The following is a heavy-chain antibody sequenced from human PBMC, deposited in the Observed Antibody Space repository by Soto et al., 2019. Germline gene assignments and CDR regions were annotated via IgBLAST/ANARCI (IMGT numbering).Heavy chain of an antibody. Sequence: GGSLRLSCAASGFTFSSFSMNWVRQAPGKGLEWVSSIISSSNFIYYADSVKGRFTISRDNAKNSLYLQMNSLRAEDTAVYYCAIYISGWGGFDYWGHGTLVTVS. CDR3: AIYISGWGGFDY. J-gene: IGHJ4*01. V-gene: IGHV3-21*01. D-gene: IGHD6-19*01. CDR1: GFTFSSFS. CDR2: IISSSNFI.